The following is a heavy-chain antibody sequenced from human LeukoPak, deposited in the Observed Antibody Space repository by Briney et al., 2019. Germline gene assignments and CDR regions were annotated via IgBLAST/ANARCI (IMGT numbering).Heavy chain of an antibody. D-gene: IGHD6-19*01. Sequence: SVKVSCKASGGTLSSYAISWVRQAPGQGLEWMGGIIPIFGTANYAQKFQGRVTITADESTSTAYMELSSLRSEDTAVYYCARDPPIAVAGTYYYGMDVWGQGTTVTVSS. CDR2: IIPIFGTA. CDR1: GGTLSSYA. J-gene: IGHJ6*02. CDR3: ARDPPIAVAGTYYYGMDV. V-gene: IGHV1-69*13.